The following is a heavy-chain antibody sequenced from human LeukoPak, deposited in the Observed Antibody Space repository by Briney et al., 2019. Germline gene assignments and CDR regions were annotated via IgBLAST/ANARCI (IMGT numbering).Heavy chain of an antibody. CDR2: ISYDGSNK. J-gene: IGHJ4*02. Sequence: GGSLRLSCAASGFTFSSYAMHWVRQAPGKGLEWVAVISYDGSNKYYADSVKGRFTISRDDSKKALYLQMNSLQTEDTGVYHCTTEFFGSVYNNWGQGTLVTVSS. CDR3: TTEFFGSVYNN. V-gene: IGHV3-30*04. CDR1: GFTFSSYA. D-gene: IGHD5/OR15-5a*01.